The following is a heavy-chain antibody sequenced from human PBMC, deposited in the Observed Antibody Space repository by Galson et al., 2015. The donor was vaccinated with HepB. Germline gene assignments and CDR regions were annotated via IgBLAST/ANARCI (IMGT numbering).Heavy chain of an antibody. CDR2: IYYSGST. CDR3: ARDHSSGWYRMLDY. CDR1: GGSISSGDYY. D-gene: IGHD6-19*01. J-gene: IGHJ4*02. V-gene: IGHV4-30-4*01. Sequence: TLSLTCTVSGGSISSGDYYWSWIRQPPGKGLEWIGYIYYSGSTYYSPSLKSRVTISVDTSKNQFSLKLSSVTAADTAVYYCARDHSSGWYRMLDYWGQGTLVIVSS.